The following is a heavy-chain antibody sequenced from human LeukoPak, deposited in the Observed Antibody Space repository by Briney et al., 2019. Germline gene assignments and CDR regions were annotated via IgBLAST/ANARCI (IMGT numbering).Heavy chain of an antibody. V-gene: IGHV4-59*01. CDR1: GGSISDYY. CDR2: IYSSGST. J-gene: IGHJ6*02. CDR3: ARADV. Sequence: SETLSLTCTVSGGSISDYYWSWIRQPPGKGLEWIGYIYSSGSTYYNPSLKSRVTISVDTSKNQFSLELSSVTAADTAVYYCARADVWGQGTTVTVSS.